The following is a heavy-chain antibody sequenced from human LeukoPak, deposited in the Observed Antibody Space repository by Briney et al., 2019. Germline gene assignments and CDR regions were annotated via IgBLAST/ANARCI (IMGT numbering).Heavy chain of an antibody. V-gene: IGHV1-18*01. D-gene: IGHD3-10*01. CDR2: ISAYNGNT. CDR1: GYTFTSYG. J-gene: IGHJ5*02. CDR3: AREDTMVRGVIAWFDP. Sequence: ASVKVSCKASGYTFTSYGISWVRQAPGQGLEWMGWISAYNGNTNYAQKLQGRVTMTTDTSTSTAYMELSSLRSEDTAVYYCAREDTMVRGVIAWFDPWGQGTLVTVSS.